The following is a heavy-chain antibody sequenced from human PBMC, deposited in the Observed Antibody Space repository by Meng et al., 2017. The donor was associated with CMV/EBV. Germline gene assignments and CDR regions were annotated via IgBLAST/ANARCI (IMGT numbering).Heavy chain of an antibody. Sequence: ASVKVSCKASGYTFTSYDINWVRQATGQGLEWMGWMNPNSGNTGYAQKFQGRVTMTRNTSISTAYMEPSRLRSEDTAVYYCARVRRATAYYGLDVWGQGTTVTVSS. CDR2: MNPNSGNT. CDR3: ARVRRATAYYGLDV. J-gene: IGHJ6*02. V-gene: IGHV1-8*01. D-gene: IGHD5-24*01. CDR1: GYTFTSYD.